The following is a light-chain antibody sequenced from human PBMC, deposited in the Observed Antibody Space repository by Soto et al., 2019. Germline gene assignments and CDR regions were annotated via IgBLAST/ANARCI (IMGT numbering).Light chain of an antibody. CDR3: QQFNKWPLT. Sequence: EMVMTQSPGTLSVSPGERAALSCRASQSVSSNLAWYQHKPGQAPRLLIYGASTRANGIPARFSGSGSGTEFTLSISSLQSEDFAVYYCQQFNKWPLTFGGGTRVEIK. CDR1: QSVSSN. V-gene: IGKV3-15*01. J-gene: IGKJ4*01. CDR2: GAS.